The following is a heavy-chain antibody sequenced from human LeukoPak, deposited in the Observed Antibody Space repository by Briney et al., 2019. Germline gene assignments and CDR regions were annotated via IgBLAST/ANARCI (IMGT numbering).Heavy chain of an antibody. CDR2: IMPFLDVA. Sequence: SVKVSCKAPGDTFNDYTFSWVRQAPGQGLEWMGRIMPFLDVANYAPKFQGRVTLTADKSTSTTYMELSDLKSEDTAVYYCARDHCSGGSCHGGHWGQGTLVTVSS. CDR1: GDTFNDYT. V-gene: IGHV1-69*04. D-gene: IGHD2-15*01. J-gene: IGHJ4*02. CDR3: ARDHCSGGSCHGGH.